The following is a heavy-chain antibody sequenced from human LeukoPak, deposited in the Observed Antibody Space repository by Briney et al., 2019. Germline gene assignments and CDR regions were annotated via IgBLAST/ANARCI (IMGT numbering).Heavy chain of an antibody. V-gene: IGHV1-69*05. Sequence: EASVKVSCKASGYTFTSYYMHWVRQAPGQGLEWMGGIIPIFGTANYAQKFQGRVTITTDESTSTAYMELSSLRSEDTAVYYCARELGPAAIFAENDAFDIWGQGTMVTVSS. D-gene: IGHD2-2*01. CDR3: ARELGPAAIFAENDAFDI. J-gene: IGHJ3*02. CDR1: GYTFTSYY. CDR2: IIPIFGTA.